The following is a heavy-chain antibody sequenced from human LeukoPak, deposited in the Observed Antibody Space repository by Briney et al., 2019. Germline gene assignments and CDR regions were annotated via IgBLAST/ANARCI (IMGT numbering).Heavy chain of an antibody. CDR2: INPNSGGT. J-gene: IGHJ3*02. CDR1: GYTFTGYY. V-gene: IGHV1-2*02. D-gene: IGHD3-10*01. CDR3: ARVRAGAMVRGLRAFDI. Sequence: ASVKVSCKASGYTFTGYYMHWVRQAPGQGLEWMGWINPNSGGTNYAQKFQGRVTMTRDTSISTAYMELSRLRSDDTAVYYCARVRAGAMVRGLRAFDIWGQGTMVTVSS.